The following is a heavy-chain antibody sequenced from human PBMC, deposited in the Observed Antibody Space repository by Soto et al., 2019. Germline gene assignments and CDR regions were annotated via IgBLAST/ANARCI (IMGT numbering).Heavy chain of an antibody. V-gene: IGHV1-46*01. CDR3: ARGLEWLLPHDAFDI. CDR2: INPSGGST. Sequence: SVKVSGKASGYTFTSYYMHWVRQAPGQELEWMGIINPSGGSTSYAQKFQGRVTMTRDTSTSTVYMELSSLRSEDTAVYYCARGLEWLLPHDAFDIWGQWAMVTVSS. D-gene: IGHD3-22*01. J-gene: IGHJ3*02. CDR1: GYTFTSYY.